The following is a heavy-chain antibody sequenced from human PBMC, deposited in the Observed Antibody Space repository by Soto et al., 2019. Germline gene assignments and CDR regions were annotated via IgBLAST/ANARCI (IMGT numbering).Heavy chain of an antibody. CDR3: VKDERLRLRELSYIDL. V-gene: IGHV3-23*01. CDR2: INKGGGST. CDR1: GFTFSNYA. J-gene: IGHJ2*01. D-gene: IGHD3-16*02. Sequence: EVQVLESGGGLVQPGGSLRLSCAASGFTFSNYAMSWVRQAPGKGLEWISTINKGGGSTYYGDSVKGRFTISRDNSKNTLDLQMNSLRAEDTAIYYCVKDERLRLRELSYIDLWGRGTLVTVSS.